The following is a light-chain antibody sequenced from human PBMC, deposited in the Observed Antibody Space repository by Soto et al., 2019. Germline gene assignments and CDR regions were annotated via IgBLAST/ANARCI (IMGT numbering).Light chain of an antibody. J-gene: IGLJ1*01. Sequence: QAVVTQPPSASRSPGQSVTISCTGTSSDVGGYNYVSWYQQHPGKAPKLMIYEVSKRPSGVPDRFSASKSGNTASLTVSGLQAEDEADYYCNSYAGSNNLGVFGTGTKVTVL. CDR1: SSDVGGYNY. V-gene: IGLV2-8*02. CDR2: EVS. CDR3: NSYAGSNNLGV.